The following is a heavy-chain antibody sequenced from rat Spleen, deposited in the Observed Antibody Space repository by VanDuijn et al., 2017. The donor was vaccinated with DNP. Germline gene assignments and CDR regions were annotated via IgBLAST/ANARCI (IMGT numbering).Heavy chain of an antibody. CDR3: AKDPRDNMDA. J-gene: IGHJ4*01. CDR1: GFIFNNYW. D-gene: IGHD1-4*01. Sequence: EVQLVESGGDLVQPGRSLKISCVASGFIFNNYWMAWIRQVPGKGLEWVASITSSGGSTYYRDSVKGRFTISRDDAKNTLSLQMNSLRSEDTATYYCAKDPRDNMDAWGQGTSVTVSS. V-gene: IGHV5-31*01. CDR2: ITSSGGST.